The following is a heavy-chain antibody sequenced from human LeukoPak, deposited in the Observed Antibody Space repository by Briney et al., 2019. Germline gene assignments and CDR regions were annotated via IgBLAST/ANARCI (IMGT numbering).Heavy chain of an antibody. Sequence: SETLSLTCTVSGGSISSYYWSWIRQPPGKGLEWIGYIYYSGSTNYNPSLKSRVTISVDTSKNQFSLKLSSVTAADTAVYYCARGNYYDSSGIDYWGQETLVTVSS. V-gene: IGHV4-59*01. CDR2: IYYSGST. D-gene: IGHD3-22*01. J-gene: IGHJ4*02. CDR1: GGSISSYY. CDR3: ARGNYYDSSGIDY.